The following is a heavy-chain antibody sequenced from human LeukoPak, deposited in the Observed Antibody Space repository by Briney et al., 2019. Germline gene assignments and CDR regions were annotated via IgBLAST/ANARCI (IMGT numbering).Heavy chain of an antibody. CDR1: RFTFSNYW. D-gene: IGHD1-26*01. V-gene: IGHV3-7*01. CDR2: INQDASEI. Sequence: GGSLRLSCAASRFTFSNYWMTWVRQAPGKGLEWVGNINQDASEINYVDPVKGRFTISRVNAENSLYLQMNSLRADDTAVYYCARDTDGSLDYWGQGILVTVAS. CDR3: ARDTDGSLDY. J-gene: IGHJ4*02.